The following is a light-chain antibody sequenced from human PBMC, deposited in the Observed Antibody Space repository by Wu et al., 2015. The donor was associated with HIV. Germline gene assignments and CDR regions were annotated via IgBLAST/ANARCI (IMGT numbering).Light chain of an antibody. CDR3: QQYNNWPLT. J-gene: IGKJ4*01. V-gene: IGKV3-15*01. Sequence: EIVMTQSPATLSVSPGERATLSCRASQSISSKFAWYQQKPDQTPRLLIYGSSTRTTNIPARFSGSGSGTEFTLTISSMQSEDFAVYYCQQYNNWPLTFGGGTKVEIK. CDR2: GSS. CDR1: QSISSK.